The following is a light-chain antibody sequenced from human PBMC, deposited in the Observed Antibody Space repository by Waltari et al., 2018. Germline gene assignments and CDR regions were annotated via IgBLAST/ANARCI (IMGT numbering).Light chain of an antibody. CDR1: QNVRRY. J-gene: IGKJ1*01. CDR2: DAS. Sequence: ELVLTQSPATLSLSPGERATLSCRASQNVRRYLAWYQQKPCQAPELLIYDASSRATGIPDRFSGSGSGTDFTLTISSLEPEDFAVYYCQQRSDWRTFGQGTKVEIK. CDR3: QQRSDWRT. V-gene: IGKV3-11*01.